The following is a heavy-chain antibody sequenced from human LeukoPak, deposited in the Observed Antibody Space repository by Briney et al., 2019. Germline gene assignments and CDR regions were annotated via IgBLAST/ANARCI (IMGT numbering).Heavy chain of an antibody. Sequence: RGGSLRLSCAASGFIVSNNYMFWVRQAPGKGLEWVSAIYSDGRTYYADSVRGRFTISRDISKSTLYLQMSSLRAEDTAVYFCSRVGYTYKTRALWGQGTLVTVAS. V-gene: IGHV3-66*01. CDR2: IYSDGRT. J-gene: IGHJ4*02. CDR1: GFIVSNNY. D-gene: IGHD5-18*01. CDR3: SRVGYTYKTRAL.